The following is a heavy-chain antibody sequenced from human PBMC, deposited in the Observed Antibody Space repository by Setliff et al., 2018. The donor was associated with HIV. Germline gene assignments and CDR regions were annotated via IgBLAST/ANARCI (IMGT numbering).Heavy chain of an antibody. D-gene: IGHD6-6*01. V-gene: IGHV1-3*01. Sequence: ASVKVSCKASGYTFASYTLHWVRQAPGQRLEWMGWINAGNGNTKFSQKFQGRVTITRDTSASTAYMDLSSLRSEDTAVYYCARGFSVYSSSDPLLNWLDPWGQGTLVTVSS. CDR1: GYTFASYT. CDR3: ARGFSVYSSSDPLLNWLDP. J-gene: IGHJ5*02. CDR2: INAGNGNT.